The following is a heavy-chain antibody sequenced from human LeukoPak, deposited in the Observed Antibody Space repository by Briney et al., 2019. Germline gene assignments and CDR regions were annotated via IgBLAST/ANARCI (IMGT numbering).Heavy chain of an antibody. CDR3: ARGVAYYYDSSGYLGTDFDY. CDR1: GFTFDDYG. D-gene: IGHD3-22*01. Sequence: GGSLRLSCAASGFTFDDYGMSWVRQAPGKGLEWASGINWNGGSTGYADSVKGRFTISRDNAKNSLYLQMNSLRAEDTALYYCARGVAYYYDSSGYLGTDFDYWGQGTLVTVSS. J-gene: IGHJ4*02. V-gene: IGHV3-20*04. CDR2: INWNGGST.